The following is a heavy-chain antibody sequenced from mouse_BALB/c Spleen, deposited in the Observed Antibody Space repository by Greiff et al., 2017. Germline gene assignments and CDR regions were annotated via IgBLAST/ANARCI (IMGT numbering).Heavy chain of an antibody. CDR2: IYPGDGDT. Sequence: VQLQQSGAELVRPGSSVKISCKASGYAFSSYWMNWVKQRPGQGLEWIGQIYPGDGDTNYNGKFKGKATLTADKSSSTAYMQLSSLTSEDSAVYFCANRYDWYFDVWGAGTTVTVSS. D-gene: IGHD2-14*01. J-gene: IGHJ1*01. CDR3: ANRYDWYFDV. CDR1: GYAFSSYW. V-gene: IGHV1-80*01.